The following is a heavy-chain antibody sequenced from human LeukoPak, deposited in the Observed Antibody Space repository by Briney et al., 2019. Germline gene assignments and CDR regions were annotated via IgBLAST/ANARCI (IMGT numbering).Heavy chain of an antibody. V-gene: IGHV3-7*01. CDR3: ARDLLGGGYSYGENYYYMDV. D-gene: IGHD5-18*01. Sequence: GGSLRLSCAASGFTFSSNWMSWFGKAPGKGLDGVANIKQEGSEKYYVDSVKGRFTISRDNAKNSLYLQMNSLRAEDTAVYYCARDLLGGGYSYGENYYYMDVWGKGTTVNVSS. CDR2: IKQEGSEK. J-gene: IGHJ6*03. CDR1: GFTFSSNW.